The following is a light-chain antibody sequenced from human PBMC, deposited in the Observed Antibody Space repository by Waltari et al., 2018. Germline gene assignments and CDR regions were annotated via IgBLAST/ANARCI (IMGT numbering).Light chain of an antibody. CDR2: DVS. J-gene: IGLJ1*01. V-gene: IGLV2-14*03. CDR3: ISYTSSRHYV. CDR1: SSAVGGYKY. Sequence: QSALTQPASVSGSPGQSITIPCPGSSSAVGGYKYVSWYQQHPGKAPKLIIFDVSGRPFGVSTRFSGSKSGNTASLTISGLQPDDEADYHCISYTSSRHYVFGSGTKVIVL.